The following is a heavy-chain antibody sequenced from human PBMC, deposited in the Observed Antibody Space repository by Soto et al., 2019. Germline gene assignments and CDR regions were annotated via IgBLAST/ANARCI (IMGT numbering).Heavy chain of an antibody. CDR1: GFTFSSYA. Sequence: GGSLRLSCAASGFTFSSYAMRWVRQAPGKGLEWVAVISYDGSNKYYADSVKGRFTISRDNSKNTLYLQMNSLRAEDTAVYYCARAPPGIAARPQYYFDYWGQGTLVTVSS. CDR3: ARAPPGIAARPQYYFDY. V-gene: IGHV3-30-3*01. CDR2: ISYDGSNK. J-gene: IGHJ4*02. D-gene: IGHD6-6*01.